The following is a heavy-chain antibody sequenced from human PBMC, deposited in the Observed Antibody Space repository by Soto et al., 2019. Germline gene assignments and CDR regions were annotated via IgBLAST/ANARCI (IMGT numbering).Heavy chain of an antibody. CDR2: ISGSGGTT. J-gene: IGHJ2*01. CDR3: ARKLVDYYLYFDL. Sequence: EVLLLESGGGLQQPGGSLRLSCAASGFTFSNYAMSWVRQAPGKGLEWVSTISGSGGTTYYAASVKGRFTISRDNSHNTLFLQMNCLRGEDTAIYYCARKLVDYYLYFDLWGRGTLVTVSS. CDR1: GFTFSNYA. D-gene: IGHD1-26*01. V-gene: IGHV3-23*01.